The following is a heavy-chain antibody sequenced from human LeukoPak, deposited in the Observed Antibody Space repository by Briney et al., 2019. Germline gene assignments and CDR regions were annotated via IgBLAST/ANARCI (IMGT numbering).Heavy chain of an antibody. CDR2: ITSTATT. D-gene: IGHD2/OR15-2a*01. J-gene: IGHJ6*03. Sequence: PGGSLRLSCAASGFTFSDYYMTWIRQAPGKGLEWVSYITSTATTYYADSVKGRFTISRDNAKTSLYLQMNSLRAEDTAVYYCAREPGNRYYYMDVWGKGTTVTVSS. CDR1: GFTFSDYY. V-gene: IGHV3-11*04. CDR3: AREPGNRYYYMDV.